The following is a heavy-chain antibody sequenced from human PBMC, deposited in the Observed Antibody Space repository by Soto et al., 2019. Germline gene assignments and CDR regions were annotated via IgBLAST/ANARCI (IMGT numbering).Heavy chain of an antibody. J-gene: IGHJ3*02. CDR2: INPSGGST. V-gene: IGHV1-46*01. D-gene: IGHD6-19*01. CDR3: ARGYSSGWYQGGAFDI. Sequence: ASVNVSCKASGYTFTSYYMHWVRHAPGQGLEWMGIINPSGGSTSYAQKFQGRVTMTRDTSTSTVYMELSSLRSEDTAVYYCARGYSSGWYQGGAFDIWGQGTMVTVSS. CDR1: GYTFTSYY.